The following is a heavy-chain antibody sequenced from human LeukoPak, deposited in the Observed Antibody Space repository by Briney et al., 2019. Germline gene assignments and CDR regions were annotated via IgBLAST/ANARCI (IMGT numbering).Heavy chain of an antibody. V-gene: IGHV1-69*06. D-gene: IGHD2-15*01. CDR2: IIPIFGTA. CDR3: ARGSFATPFSWFDP. Sequence: SVKVSCKASGGTFSSYAISWVRQAPGQGLEWMGGIIPIFGTANYAQKFQGRVTITADKSTSTAYMKLSSLRSEDTAVYYCARGSFATPFSWFDPWGQGTLVTVSS. J-gene: IGHJ5*02. CDR1: GGTFSSYA.